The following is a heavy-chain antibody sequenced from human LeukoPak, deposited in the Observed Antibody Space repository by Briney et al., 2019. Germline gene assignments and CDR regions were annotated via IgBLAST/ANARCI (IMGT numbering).Heavy chain of an antibody. V-gene: IGHV4-34*01. CDR3: ARGIGVVIRNWFDP. CDR2: INHSGIT. CDR1: GGSFRGYY. J-gene: IGHJ5*02. D-gene: IGHD3-3*01. Sequence: SETLSLTCAVYGGSFRGYYWSWLRQPPGKGLEWIGEINHSGITNYNPSLKSRVTISVDTSKNQFSLKLSSVSAAHTAVYYCARGIGVVIRNWFDPGGQGTLVTVSS.